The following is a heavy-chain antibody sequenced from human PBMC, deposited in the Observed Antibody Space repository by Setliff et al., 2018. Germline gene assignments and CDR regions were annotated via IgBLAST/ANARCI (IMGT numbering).Heavy chain of an antibody. CDR3: ARRGMSSSWFQGYFDY. V-gene: IGHV1-2*04. CDR2: INPNSGGT. D-gene: IGHD6-13*01. CDR1: GYTFTSYD. J-gene: IGHJ4*02. Sequence: ASVKVSCKASGYTFTSYDINWVRQATGQGLEWMGWINPNSGGTNYAQKFQGWVTMTRDTSISTAYMELSSVTAADTAVYYCARRGMSSSWFQGYFDYWGQGTLVTVS.